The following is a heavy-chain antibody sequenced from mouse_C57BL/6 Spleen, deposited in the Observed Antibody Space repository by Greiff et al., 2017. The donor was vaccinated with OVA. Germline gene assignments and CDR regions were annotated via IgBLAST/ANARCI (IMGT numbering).Heavy chain of an antibody. V-gene: IGHV1-59*01. CDR2: IDPSDSYT. CDR3: ARSRYYGSSCY. J-gene: IGHJ2*01. CDR1: GYTFTSYW. D-gene: IGHD1-1*01. Sequence: QVQLKQPGAELVRPGTSVKLSCKASGYTFTSYWMHWVKQRPGQGLEWIGVIDPSDSYTNYNQKFKGKATLTVDTSSSTAYMQLSSLTSEDSAVYYCARSRYYGSSCYWGQGTTLTVSS.